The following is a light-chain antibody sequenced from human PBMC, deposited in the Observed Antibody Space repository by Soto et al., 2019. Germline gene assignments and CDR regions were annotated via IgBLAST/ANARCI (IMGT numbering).Light chain of an antibody. Sequence: EIVLTQSPGTLSLSPGERAILSCRASQSVSSDSLAWYRQKPGQAPRLRVYDASSRATGIPDRSSGSGSGTDFTLTISRLEPEDFAVYYCQQYGSAPRPFGQGTKVEIK. CDR2: DAS. V-gene: IGKV3-20*01. CDR1: QSVSSDS. CDR3: QQYGSAPRP. J-gene: IGKJ1*01.